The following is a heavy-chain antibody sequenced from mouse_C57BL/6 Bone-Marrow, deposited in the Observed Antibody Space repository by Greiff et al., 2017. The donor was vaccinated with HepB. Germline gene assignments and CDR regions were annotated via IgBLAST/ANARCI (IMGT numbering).Heavy chain of an antibody. D-gene: IGHD2-3*01. CDR1: GYTFTSYW. J-gene: IGHJ2*01. CDR2: IYPGSGST. CDR3: ARWDGYYGYYFDY. V-gene: IGHV1-55*01. Sequence: VQLQQPGAELVKPGASVKMSCKASGYTFTSYWITWVKQRPGQGLEWIGDIYPGSGSTNYNEKFKSKATLTVDTSSSTAYMQLSSLTSEDSAVYYCARWDGYYGYYFDYWGQGTTLTVSS.